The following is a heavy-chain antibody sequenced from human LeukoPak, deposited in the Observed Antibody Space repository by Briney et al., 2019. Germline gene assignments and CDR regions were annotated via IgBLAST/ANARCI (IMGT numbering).Heavy chain of an antibody. V-gene: IGHV1-69*05. D-gene: IGHD1-26*01. Sequence: SVKVSCKASGGTFSSDAISWVRQAPGQGLEWMGGIIPIFGTANYAQKFQGRVTITTDESTSTAYMELSSLRSEDTAVYYCARGGVGATPFAFDIWGQGTMVTVSS. CDR3: ARGGVGATPFAFDI. CDR1: GGTFSSDA. J-gene: IGHJ3*02. CDR2: IIPIFGTA.